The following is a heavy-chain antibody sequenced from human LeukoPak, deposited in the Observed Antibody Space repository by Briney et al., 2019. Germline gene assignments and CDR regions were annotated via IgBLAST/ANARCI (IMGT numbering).Heavy chain of an antibody. V-gene: IGHV6-1*01. D-gene: IGHD6-6*01. J-gene: IGHJ6*02. CDR2: TYYRSKWNT. Sequence: SQTLSLTCAISGDSVSSNSAAWNWIRQSPSRGLEWLVRTYYRSKWNTDYAVSMNSRITVSPDTSTNQFSLQLNSVTPEDTAVYYCARGRPSYYGMDVWGQGTTVTVSS. CDR1: GDSVSSNSAA. CDR3: ARGRPSYYGMDV.